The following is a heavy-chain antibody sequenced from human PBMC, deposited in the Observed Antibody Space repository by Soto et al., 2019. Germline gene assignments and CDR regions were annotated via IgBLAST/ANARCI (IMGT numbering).Heavy chain of an antibody. D-gene: IGHD3-16*01. CDR1: GYTFTIYA. CDR2: ISAYNGNT. Sequence: ASVKVSCKASGYTFTIYAMHWVRQAPGQGLEWMGWISAYNGNTNYAQKLQGRVTMTTDTSTSTAYMELRSLRSDDTAVYYCARDPDGFAWFDPWGQGTLVTVSS. J-gene: IGHJ5*02. CDR3: ARDPDGFAWFDP. V-gene: IGHV1-18*01.